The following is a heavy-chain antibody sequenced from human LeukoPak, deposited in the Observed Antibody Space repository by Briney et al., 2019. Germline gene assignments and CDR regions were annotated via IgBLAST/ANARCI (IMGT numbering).Heavy chain of an antibody. V-gene: IGHV3-30-3*01. J-gene: IGHJ6*02. Sequence: PGGSLRLSCAASGFTFSTYAMHWVRQAPGKGLEWVAVISYDGSNKYYADSVKGRFTISRDNSKNTLYLQMNSLRAEDTAVYYCARVRRGSSSYYYYGMDVWGQGTTVTVSS. CDR2: ISYDGSNK. D-gene: IGHD6-13*01. CDR3: ARVRRGSSSYYYYGMDV. CDR1: GFTFSTYA.